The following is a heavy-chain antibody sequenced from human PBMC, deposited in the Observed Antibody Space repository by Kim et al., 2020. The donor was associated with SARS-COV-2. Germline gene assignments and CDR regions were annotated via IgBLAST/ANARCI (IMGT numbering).Heavy chain of an antibody. D-gene: IGHD3-16*01. CDR3: ARDLGGRKPNS. Sequence: GGSLRLSCAASGFTFRSYWMHWVRQAPGKGLVWVARINTDGSSTNYADSVKGRFTISRDNAKNTLYLQMNSLRVEDTAVFYCARDLGGRKPNSWGQGTLV. V-gene: IGHV3-74*01. CDR1: GFTFRSYW. CDR2: INTDGSST. J-gene: IGHJ4*02.